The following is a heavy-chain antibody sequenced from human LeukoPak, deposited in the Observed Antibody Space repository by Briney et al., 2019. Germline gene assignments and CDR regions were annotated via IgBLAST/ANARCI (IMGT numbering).Heavy chain of an antibody. V-gene: IGHV3-7*01. CDR2: IKQDGSEK. CDR1: GFTFSSYW. J-gene: IGHJ4*02. Sequence: GGSLRLSCAASGFTFSSYWMSWVRQAPGKGLEWVANIKQDGSEKYYVDSVKGRFTISRDNAKNSLYLQMNSLRAEDTAVYYCARDFLYYYDSSGYYDYWGQGTLVTVSS. CDR3: ARDFLYYYDSSGYYDY. D-gene: IGHD3-22*01.